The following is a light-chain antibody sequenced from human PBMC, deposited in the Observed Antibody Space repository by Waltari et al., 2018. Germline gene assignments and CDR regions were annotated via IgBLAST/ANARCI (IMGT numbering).Light chain of an antibody. CDR3: SSYSTSSSLIL. CDR2: DVN. Sequence: QSALSQPASVSGSPGQSITISCTGASSDVGGHDYVYWYQQHPGKAPKLIIRDVNNRPCGVSNRFACSKSGNTASLTISGLQAEDEADYYCSSYSTSSSLILFGEGTKVTVL. J-gene: IGLJ2*01. V-gene: IGLV2-14*03. CDR1: SSDVGGHDY.